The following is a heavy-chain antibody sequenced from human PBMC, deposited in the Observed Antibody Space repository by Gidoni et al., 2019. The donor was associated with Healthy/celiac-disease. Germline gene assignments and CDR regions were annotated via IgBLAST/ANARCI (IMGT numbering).Heavy chain of an antibody. Sequence: EVQLVESGGGLVQPGRSLRLSCTASGFSFGDYAMSWFRQAPGKGLEWVGFIRSKAYGGTTEYAASVKGRFTISRDDSKSIAYLQMNSLKTEDTAVYYCTRVFRGCSGGSCYLDYWGQGTLVTVSS. V-gene: IGHV3-49*03. J-gene: IGHJ4*02. CDR3: TRVFRGCSGGSCYLDY. CDR1: GFSFGDYA. D-gene: IGHD2-15*01. CDR2: IRSKAYGGTT.